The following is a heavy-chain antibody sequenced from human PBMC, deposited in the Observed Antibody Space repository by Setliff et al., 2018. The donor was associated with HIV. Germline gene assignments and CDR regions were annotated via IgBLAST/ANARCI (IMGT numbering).Heavy chain of an antibody. CDR1: GFTFSNAW. V-gene: IGHV3-15*07. CDR2: LRSKIDGGTT. CDR3: TTGLYCSSTSCYPILYYYYYYMDV. Sequence: GSLRLSCAASGFTFSNAWMNWVRQAPGKGLEWVARLRSKIDGGTTEYAAPVKGRFTISRDDSINTLYLQMNSLKTEDTAVYYCTTGLYCSSTSCYPILYYYYYYMDVWGKGTTVTVSS. D-gene: IGHD2-2*01. J-gene: IGHJ6*03.